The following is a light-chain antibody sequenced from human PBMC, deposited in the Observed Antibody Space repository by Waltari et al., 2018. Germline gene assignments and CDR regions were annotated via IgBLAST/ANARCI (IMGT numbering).Light chain of an antibody. J-gene: IGLJ3*02. Sequence: QSALTQTAPVSGSPGQSIPLPFSRTSSDIGSYNLVSWYQQHPGKAPTLIIYDVNKRPSGVSNRFSGSKSGNTAFLTVSGLQTADEADYYCCSYAGSAVSVFGGGTKLTV. CDR3: CSYAGSAVSV. CDR1: SSDIGSYNL. CDR2: DVN. V-gene: IGLV2-23*02.